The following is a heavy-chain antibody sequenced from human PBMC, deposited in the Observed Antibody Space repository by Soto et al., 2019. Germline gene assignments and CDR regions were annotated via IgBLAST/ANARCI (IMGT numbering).Heavy chain of an antibody. V-gene: IGHV3-23*01. J-gene: IGHJ6*02. Sequence: EVQLLESGGGLVQPGGSLRLSCAASGFTFISYAMNWVRQAPGKGLEWVSTISGNGLSTFYADSVKGRFTISRDNSKNTLYLQMNSLRAEDTAIYYCAKDRADFWISSGMDVWGQGTTVTVSS. CDR2: ISGNGLST. CDR1: GFTFISYA. D-gene: IGHD3-3*01. CDR3: AKDRADFWISSGMDV.